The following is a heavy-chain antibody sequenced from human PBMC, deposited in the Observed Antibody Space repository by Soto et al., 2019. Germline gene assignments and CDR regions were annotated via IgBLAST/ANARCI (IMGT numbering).Heavy chain of an antibody. CDR3: ARQYYCCSGSYYNRTFYG. CDR2: IYYSGNT. Sequence: PSETLSLTCTVSGGSISSSSYYWGWIRQPPGKGLEWIGSIYYSGNTYYNPSLKSRVTISVDTAKNQFSLKLSSVTAADTAVYYCARQYYCCSGSYYNRTFYGWGQGTPVPVYS. V-gene: IGHV4-39*01. J-gene: IGHJ4*02. CDR1: GGSISSSSYY. D-gene: IGHD3-10*01.